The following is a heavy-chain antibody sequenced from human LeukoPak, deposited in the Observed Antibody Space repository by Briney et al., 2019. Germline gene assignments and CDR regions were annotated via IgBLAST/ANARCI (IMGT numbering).Heavy chain of an antibody. D-gene: IGHD1-20*01. CDR3: ARDSGITGNYGEVDY. J-gene: IGHJ4*02. V-gene: IGHV4-59*12. CDR1: GGSINTNY. CDR2: IFYSGTT. Sequence: PSETLSLTCTVSGGSINTNYWSWIRQPPGKELEWIGYIFYSGTTTYNPSLKSRVTLSVDTSKNQFSLKLSSVTAADTAVYYCARDSGITGNYGEVDYWGQGTLVTVSS.